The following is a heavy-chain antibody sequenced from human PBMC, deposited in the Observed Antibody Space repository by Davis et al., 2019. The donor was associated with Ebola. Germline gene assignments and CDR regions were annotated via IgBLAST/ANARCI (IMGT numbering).Heavy chain of an antibody. CDR1: GFTFDDYA. CDR2: ITWNSGSI. CDR3: ARGGYYDSSGYSHEAFDI. V-gene: IGHV3-9*01. J-gene: IGHJ3*02. Sequence: SLKISCAAPGFTFDDYAMHWVRQAPGKGLEWVSGITWNSGSIGYADSVKGRFTISRDNAKNSLYLQMNSLSAEDTAVYHCARGGYYDSSGYSHEAFDIWGQGTMVTVSS. D-gene: IGHD3-22*01.